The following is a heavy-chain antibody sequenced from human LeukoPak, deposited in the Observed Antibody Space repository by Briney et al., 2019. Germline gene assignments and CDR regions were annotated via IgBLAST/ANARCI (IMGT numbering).Heavy chain of an antibody. CDR3: ARSLTMVRAYDY. D-gene: IGHD3-10*01. CDR2: IQYDGSNK. CDR1: GFTFSSYG. V-gene: IGHV3-30*02. Sequence: SGGSLRLSCAASGFTFSSYGMHWVRQAPGKGLEWVTFIQYDGSNKYYADSVKGRFTISRDNSKNTVYLQMNSLRTEDTAVYYCARSLTMVRAYDYWGRGTLVTVSS. J-gene: IGHJ4*02.